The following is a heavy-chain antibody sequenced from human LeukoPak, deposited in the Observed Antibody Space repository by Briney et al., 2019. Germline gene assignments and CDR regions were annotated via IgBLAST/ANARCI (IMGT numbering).Heavy chain of an antibody. CDR3: ARGGGVTYYDSTGYLWYFDY. Sequence: PSETLSLTCTVSGXSISSHYWSWIRQPPGKGREWIGYIYYSGSTKFNPSLKSRVTISVDTSKNQFSLKLSSVTAADTAVYYCARGGGVTYYDSTGYLWYFDYWGQGTLVTVSS. J-gene: IGHJ4*02. V-gene: IGHV4-59*11. CDR2: IYYSGST. CDR1: GXSISSHY. D-gene: IGHD3-22*01.